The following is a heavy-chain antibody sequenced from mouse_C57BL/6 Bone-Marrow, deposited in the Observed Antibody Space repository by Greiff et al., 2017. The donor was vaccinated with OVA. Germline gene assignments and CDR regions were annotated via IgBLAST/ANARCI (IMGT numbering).Heavy chain of an antibody. D-gene: IGHD1-3*01. CDR3: TTKSCSYWYCDV. V-gene: IGHV14-4*01. Sequence: EVQGVESGAELVRPGASVKLSCTASGFNIKDDYMPWVKQRPEQGLEWIGWIDPEDGDTEYASKFQGKANITADTSSNTAYLQLSSLTSEDTAVYYCTTKSCSYWYCDVWGTGTTVTVSS. CDR2: IDPEDGDT. J-gene: IGHJ1*03. CDR1: GFNIKDDY.